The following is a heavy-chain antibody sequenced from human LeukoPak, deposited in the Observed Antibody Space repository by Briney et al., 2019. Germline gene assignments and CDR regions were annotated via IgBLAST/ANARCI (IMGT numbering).Heavy chain of an antibody. J-gene: IGHJ4*02. Sequence: GGSLRLSCAASGFTFSSYAMSWIRQAPGKGLEWVSYISSSGSTIYYADSVKGRFTISRDNAKNSLYLQMNSLRAEDTAVYYCARVRGVMWITYWGQGTLVTVSS. CDR3: ARVRGVMWITY. V-gene: IGHV3-11*01. D-gene: IGHD3-10*01. CDR2: ISSSGSTI. CDR1: GFTFSSYA.